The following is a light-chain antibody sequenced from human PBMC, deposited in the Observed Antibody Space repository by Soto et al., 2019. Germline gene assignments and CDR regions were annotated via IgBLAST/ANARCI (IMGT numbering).Light chain of an antibody. CDR2: DVS. J-gene: IGLJ1*01. V-gene: IGLV2-14*01. Sequence: QSALTQPASVSGSPGQSITISCTGNSSDVGGYNYVSWYQQHPGKAPKLMIYDVSNRPSGVSSRFSGSKSGNTASLTISGLQAEDEADYYCSSYTSSSTYVFGIGTKLTVL. CDR3: SSYTSSSTYV. CDR1: SSDVGGYNY.